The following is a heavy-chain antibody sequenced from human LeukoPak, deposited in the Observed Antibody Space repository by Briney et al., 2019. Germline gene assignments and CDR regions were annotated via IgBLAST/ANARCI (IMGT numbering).Heavy chain of an antibody. V-gene: IGHV4-61*02. J-gene: IGHJ4*02. D-gene: IGHD3-22*01. CDR3: ARVPRFPPTYYYDSSGYYPSYYFDY. CDR1: GGSISSGSYY. Sequence: SETLSLTCTVSGGSISSGSYYWSWIRQPAGKGLEWIGRIYTSGSTYYNPSLKSRVTISVDMSKNHFSLRLTSVTAADTAVYYCARVPRFPPTYYYDSSGYYPSYYFDYWGQGTLVTVSS. CDR2: IYTSGST.